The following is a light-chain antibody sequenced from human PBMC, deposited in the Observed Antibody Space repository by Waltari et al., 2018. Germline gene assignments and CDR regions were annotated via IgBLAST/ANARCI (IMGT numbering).Light chain of an antibody. CDR3: SSYTTSHTIV. V-gene: IGLV2-14*03. CDR1: SSDVGGHNY. CDR2: DVS. Sequence: QSALTQFASVSGSPGQSITISCTGTSSDVGGHNYVSWYQQHPGKAPKLMIYDVSVRPSCVSKRLSGSKSVNTASLTISGLQAGDEADYYCSSYTTSHTIVFGGGTKVTVL. J-gene: IGLJ2*01.